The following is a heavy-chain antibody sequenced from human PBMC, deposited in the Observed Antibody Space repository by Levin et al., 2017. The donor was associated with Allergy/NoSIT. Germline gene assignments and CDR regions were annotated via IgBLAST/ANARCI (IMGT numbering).Heavy chain of an antibody. CDR1: GFTFSDAW. V-gene: IGHV3-15*01. D-gene: IGHD3-9*01. CDR2: VRSKAGGGTI. CDR3: TTGKGYYGIITGLGY. Sequence: GGSLRLSCAASGFTFSDAWMSWVRQAPGKGLEWVGRVRSKAGGGTIDYAAPVKGRFTISRDDSRNTLYLQMSSLKTEDAAVYYCTTGKGYYGIITGLGYWGKGTLVTVSS. J-gene: IGHJ4*02.